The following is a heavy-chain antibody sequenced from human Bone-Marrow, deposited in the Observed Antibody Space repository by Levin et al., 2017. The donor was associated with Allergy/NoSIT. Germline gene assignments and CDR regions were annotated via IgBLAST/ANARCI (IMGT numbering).Heavy chain of an antibody. J-gene: IGHJ3*02. V-gene: IGHV3-30*18. D-gene: IGHD1-1*01. CDR2: ISYDGSNK. Sequence: GESLKISCAASGFTFSSYGMHWVRQAPGKGLEWVAVISYDGSNKYYADSVKGRFTISRDNSKNTLYLQMNSLRAEDTAVYYCAKFALETGNHDAFDIWGQGTMVTVSS. CDR3: AKFALETGNHDAFDI. CDR1: GFTFSSYG.